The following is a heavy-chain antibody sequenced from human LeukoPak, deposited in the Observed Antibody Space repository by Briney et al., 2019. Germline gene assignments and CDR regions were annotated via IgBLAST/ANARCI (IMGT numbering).Heavy chain of an antibody. CDR2: IYNSGTP. D-gene: IGHD3-22*01. CDR1: GGSISRYY. Sequence: SETLSLTCTVSGGSISRYYGSWISQPPRERPERIWYIYNSGTPQYTASLQRRVPISVDPSKHQCSLKMSSVTAADTAVYYCARAPHYYDGGTYSVQQYFDLWGRGTLVTVSS. J-gene: IGHJ2*01. CDR3: ARAPHYYDGGTYSVQQYFDL. V-gene: IGHV4-59*01.